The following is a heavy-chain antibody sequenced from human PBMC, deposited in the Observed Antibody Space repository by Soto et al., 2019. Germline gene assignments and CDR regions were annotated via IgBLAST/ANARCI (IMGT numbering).Heavy chain of an antibody. CDR3: ARAQGLYTYGNSADY. J-gene: IGHJ4*02. CDR2: IAYDGSNK. CDR1: GFTFSNYA. V-gene: IGHV3-30-3*01. Sequence: QVQLVESGGSVVQPGRSLRLSCAASGFTFSNYAMDWVRQAPGEGLEWVAVIAYDGSNKYYADSVKGRFTISRDNSKNTLYLQMDSLKPEDTAVYYCARAQGLYTYGNSADYWGQGTLVTVSS. D-gene: IGHD5-18*01.